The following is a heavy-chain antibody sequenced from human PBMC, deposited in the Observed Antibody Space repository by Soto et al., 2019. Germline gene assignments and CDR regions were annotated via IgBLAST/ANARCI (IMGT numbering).Heavy chain of an antibody. J-gene: IGHJ6*02. V-gene: IGHV4-34*01. CDR3: ARGLSTMVRGVITPYYYYYYGMDV. CDR1: GGSFSGYY. Sequence: PSETLSLTCAVYGGSFSGYYWSWIRQPPGKGLEWIGEINHSGSTNYNPSLKSRVTISVDTSKNQFSLKLSSVTAADTAVYYCARGLSTMVRGVITPYYYYYYGMDVWGQGTTVTVSS. CDR2: INHSGST. D-gene: IGHD3-10*01.